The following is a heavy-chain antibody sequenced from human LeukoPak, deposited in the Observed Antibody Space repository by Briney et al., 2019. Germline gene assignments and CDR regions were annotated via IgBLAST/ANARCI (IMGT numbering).Heavy chain of an antibody. V-gene: IGHV1-69*13. Sequence: GASVKVSCKASGGTFSSYAISWVRQAPGQGLEWMGGIIPIFGTANYAQKFQGRVTITADESTSTAYMELSSLRSEDTAVYYCARGFYFFGGGPHYYYYRDVWAKGPTVPVP. D-gene: IGHD3-16*01. CDR3: ARGFYFFGGGPHYYYYRDV. CDR2: IIPIFGTA. J-gene: IGHJ6*03. CDR1: GGTFSSYA.